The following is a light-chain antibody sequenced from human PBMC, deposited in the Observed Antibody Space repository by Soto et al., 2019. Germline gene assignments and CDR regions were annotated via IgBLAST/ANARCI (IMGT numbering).Light chain of an antibody. CDR2: AAS. CDR3: QQSYSPRLT. J-gene: IGKJ4*01. V-gene: IGKV1-39*01. Sequence: DMRMTQSPASLSASVGDTVTITCRASQTINNRLLNWLQQKPGKAPNVLIFAASNLQSGVPSRFSGSGSGTDFTLTINSLQPEDSATYYCQQSYSPRLTFGGGTKVEV. CDR1: QTINNRL.